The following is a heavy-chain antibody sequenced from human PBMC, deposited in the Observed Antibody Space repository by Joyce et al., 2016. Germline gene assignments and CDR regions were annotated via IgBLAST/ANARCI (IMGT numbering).Heavy chain of an antibody. CDR1: GFIFCSYS. J-gene: IGHJ6*02. D-gene: IGHD4-17*01. V-gene: IGHV3-48*02. Sequence: EVQLVESGGGLVQPGGSLRLSCGASGFIFCSYSMSWVRQTAGKGLEWLSYISGSSETIYDADSVKGRFTSSRDNAENSVYLQMNSLRDDDTGVYYCAREIGSRRNGDSLGYYYTMDVWGQGTTVTVSS. CDR3: AREIGSRRNGDSLGYYYTMDV. CDR2: ISGSSETI.